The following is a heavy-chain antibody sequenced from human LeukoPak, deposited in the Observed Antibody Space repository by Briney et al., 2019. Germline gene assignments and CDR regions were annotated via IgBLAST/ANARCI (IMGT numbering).Heavy chain of an antibody. J-gene: IGHJ2*01. CDR3: TRGVPATISGWYFDL. CDR2: INPDGSGT. V-gene: IGHV3-74*01. D-gene: IGHD3-9*01. Sequence: GGSLRLSCAASGFTFSSYAMTWVRQAPGKGLVWVSRINPDGSGTNYADSVKGRFTISRDNARNSLYLQGDSLTAADTAVYYCTRGVPATISGWYFDLWGRGTLVTVSS. CDR1: GFTFSSYA.